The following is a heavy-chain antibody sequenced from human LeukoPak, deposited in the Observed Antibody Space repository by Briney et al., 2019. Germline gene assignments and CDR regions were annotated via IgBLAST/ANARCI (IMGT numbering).Heavy chain of an antibody. Sequence: GGSLRLSCAASGFTFTSYSMSWVRQAPGKGLEWVSGTSDRGDYTYYADSVKGRFTISRDSSKNTLFLQMNSLRAEDTALYFRARKAQYNGHYPLDYWGQGTLVTVSS. CDR2: TSDRGDYT. D-gene: IGHD1-7*01. V-gene: IGHV3-23*01. J-gene: IGHJ4*02. CDR3: ARKAQYNGHYPLDY. CDR1: GFTFTSYS.